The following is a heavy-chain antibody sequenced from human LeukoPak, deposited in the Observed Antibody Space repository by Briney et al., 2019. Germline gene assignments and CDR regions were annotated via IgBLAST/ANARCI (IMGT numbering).Heavy chain of an antibody. D-gene: IGHD1-1*01. CDR2: INPNSGGT. CDR1: GYTFTNYY. CDR3: ARERETTAFDF. V-gene: IGHV1-2*02. Sequence: GASVTVSCKASGYTFTNYYIHWVRQAPGQGLEWMGWINPNSGGTNHAQKFQGRATMTRATSISTAYMEVSRLRSDGTAVYYCARERETTAFDFWGQGTLVTVSS. J-gene: IGHJ4*02.